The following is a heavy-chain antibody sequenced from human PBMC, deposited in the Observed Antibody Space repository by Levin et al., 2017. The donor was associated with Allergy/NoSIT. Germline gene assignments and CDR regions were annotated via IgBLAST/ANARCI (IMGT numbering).Heavy chain of an antibody. Sequence: SETLSLTCAVYGGSFSGYFWTWIRQPPGKGLEWIGEIDESGNTNSNPSLKSRVSMSVDTSKKQFSLKLLSATSADTAVYYCARVEDYDKADAFDLWGQGTLVTVSS. V-gene: IGHV4-34*01. CDR1: GGSFSGYF. CDR2: IDESGNT. CDR3: ARVEDYDKADAFDL. J-gene: IGHJ3*01. D-gene: IGHD3-22*01.